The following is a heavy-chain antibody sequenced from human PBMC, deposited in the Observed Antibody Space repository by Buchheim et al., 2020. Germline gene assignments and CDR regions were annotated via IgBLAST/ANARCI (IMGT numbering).Heavy chain of an antibody. V-gene: IGHV4-30-4*01. CDR3: ARDVIDSTSSRHWYFDL. J-gene: IGHJ2*01. CDR2: IYYSGST. D-gene: IGHD6-6*01. CDR1: GGSISSADYC. Sequence: QVQLQESGPGLVKPSQTLSLTCTVSGGSISSADYCWTWIRQSPGKGLEWLGYIYYSGSTSYNPSLQSRVSLSVDTSKTPFSRRLSSVTAADTAVYSCARDVIDSTSSRHWYFDLWGRGTL.